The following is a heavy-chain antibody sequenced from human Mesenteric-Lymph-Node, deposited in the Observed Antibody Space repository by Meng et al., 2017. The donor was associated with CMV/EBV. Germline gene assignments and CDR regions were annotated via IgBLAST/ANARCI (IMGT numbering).Heavy chain of an antibody. CDR3: ARVGVVVRWFDP. V-gene: IGHV3-20*04. Sequence: GESLKISCAASGFTFDDYGMSWVRQAPGKGLEWVSGINWNGGSTGYADSVKGRFTISRDNAKNTLYLQMDSLRPEDTAVYYCARVGVVVRWFDPWGQGTLVTVSS. CDR2: INWNGGST. CDR1: GFTFDDYG. D-gene: IGHD2-2*01. J-gene: IGHJ5*02.